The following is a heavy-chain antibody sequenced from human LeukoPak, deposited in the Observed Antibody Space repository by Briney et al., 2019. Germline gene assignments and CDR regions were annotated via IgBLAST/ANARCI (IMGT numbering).Heavy chain of an antibody. J-gene: IGHJ4*02. CDR2: INHSGST. Sequence: SETLSLTCAVYGGSFSGYYWSWIRQPPGKGLEWIGEINHSGSTNYNPSLKSRVTISVDTSKNQFSLKLSSVTAADTAVYYCARGGPSYHRYSFDYWGQGTLVTVSS. CDR3: ARGGPSYHRYSFDY. CDR1: GGSFSGYY. D-gene: IGHD5-18*01. V-gene: IGHV4-34*01.